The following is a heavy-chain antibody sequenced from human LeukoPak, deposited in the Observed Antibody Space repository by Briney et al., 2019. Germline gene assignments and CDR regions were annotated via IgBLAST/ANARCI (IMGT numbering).Heavy chain of an antibody. D-gene: IGHD1-7*01. CDR2: INPNSGGT. V-gene: IGHV1-2*02. J-gene: IGHJ6*03. Sequence: ASVKVSCKASGYTFTGYYMHWVRQAPGQGLEWMGWINPNSGGTNYAQKFQGRVTMTRDTSISTAYMELSRLRSDDTAVYYCARWNYVSYYYHMDVWGKGTTVTVSS. CDR1: GYTFTGYY. CDR3: ARWNYVSYYYHMDV.